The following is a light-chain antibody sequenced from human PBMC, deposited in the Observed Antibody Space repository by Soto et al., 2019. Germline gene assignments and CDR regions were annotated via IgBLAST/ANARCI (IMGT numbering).Light chain of an antibody. Sequence: QSVLTQPPSTSGTPGQRVTISCSGSSSNIGSNTVNWYQQLPGTAPKLLICSNNQRPSGVPDRFSGSKSGTSASLAISGLQSEDEADYFCDASDNEMNGVLFGGG. J-gene: IGLJ2*01. CDR1: SSNIGSNT. V-gene: IGLV1-44*01. CDR3: DASDNEMNGVL. CDR2: SNN.